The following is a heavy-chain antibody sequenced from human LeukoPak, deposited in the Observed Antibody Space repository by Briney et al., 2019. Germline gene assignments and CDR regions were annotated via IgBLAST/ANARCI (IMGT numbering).Heavy chain of an antibody. CDR2: IDPSDSYP. CDR3: ARQDLGQYCSSGSCYMDY. J-gene: IGHJ4*02. V-gene: IGHV5-10-1*01. CDR1: GYSFTSYW. Sequence: GASLKISCKGSGYSFTSYWISWGRKMPGKGLEWMGRIDPSDSYPNYRPSFQGHVTISADKPISPACLQWSSLKASDTAIYYCARQDLGQYCSSGSCYMDYWGQGTLVTVSS. D-gene: IGHD2-15*01.